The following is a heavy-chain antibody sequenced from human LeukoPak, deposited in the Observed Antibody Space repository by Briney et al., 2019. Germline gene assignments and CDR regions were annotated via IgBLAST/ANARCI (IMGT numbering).Heavy chain of an antibody. D-gene: IGHD3-10*01. CDR1: GFTFSSYS. V-gene: IGHV3-21*01. Sequence: GGSLRLSCAASGFTFSSYSMNWVRQAPGKGLEWVSSISSSSSYIYYADSVKGRFTISRDNAKNSLYLQMNSLRAGDTAVYYCARDRGSGDGMDVWGQGTTVTVSS. CDR3: ARDRGSGDGMDV. J-gene: IGHJ6*02. CDR2: ISSSSSYI.